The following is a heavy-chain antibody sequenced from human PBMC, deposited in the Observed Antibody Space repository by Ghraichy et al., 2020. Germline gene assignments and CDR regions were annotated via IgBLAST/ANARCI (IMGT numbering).Heavy chain of an antibody. CDR1: GFTFSSYA. V-gene: IGHV3-23*01. Sequence: GESLNISCAASGFTFSSYAMSWVRQAPGKGLEWVSAISGSGGSTYYADSVKGRFTISRDNSKNTLYLQMNSLRAEDTAVYYCAKSPHPYSSSFDYWGQGTLVTVSS. CDR2: ISGSGGST. J-gene: IGHJ4*02. D-gene: IGHD6-13*01. CDR3: AKSPHPYSSSFDY.